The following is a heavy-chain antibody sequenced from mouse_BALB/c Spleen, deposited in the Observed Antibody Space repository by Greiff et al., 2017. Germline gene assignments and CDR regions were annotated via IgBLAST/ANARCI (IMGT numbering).Heavy chain of an antibody. Sequence: QVQLKESGAELVKPGASVKLSCKASGYTFTSYYMYWVKQRPGQGLEWIGEINPSNGGTNFNEKFKSKATLTVDKSSSTAYMQLSSLTSEDSAVYYCTRSDYDYDGTPWFAYWGQGTLVTVSA. CDR1: GYTFTSYY. V-gene: IGHV1S81*02. J-gene: IGHJ3*01. D-gene: IGHD2-4*01. CDR3: TRSDYDYDGTPWFAY. CDR2: INPSNGGT.